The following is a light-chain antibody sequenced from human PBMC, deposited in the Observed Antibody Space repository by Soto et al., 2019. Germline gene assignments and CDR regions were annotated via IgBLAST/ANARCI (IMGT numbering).Light chain of an antibody. CDR3: QSYDSSLSGSVI. Sequence: QSVLTQPPSVSGAPGQRVIIPCTGSSSNIGAGYDVHWYQQLPGTAPKLLIYGNNNRPSGVPDRFSGSKSGTSASLAITGLQAEDEADYYCQSYDSSLSGSVIFGGGTKLTVL. CDR2: GNN. CDR1: SSNIGAGYD. J-gene: IGLJ2*01. V-gene: IGLV1-40*01.